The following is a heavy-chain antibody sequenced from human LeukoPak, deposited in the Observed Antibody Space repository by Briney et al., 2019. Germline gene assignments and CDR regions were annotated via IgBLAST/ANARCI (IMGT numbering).Heavy chain of an antibody. D-gene: IGHD3-10*01. J-gene: IGHJ5*02. CDR3: ARDNSVGVNAWWFYP. CDR2: INPTGDST. Sequence: ASLKVSCTASGYTFTSYYMHWVRQAPGQGLEWMGLINPTGDSTGYAQKLQGRVTMTRDMSTSTDFMKLSSLRSEDTAVYHWARDNSVGVNAWWFYPWGEGAL. V-gene: IGHV1-46*01. CDR1: GYTFTSYY.